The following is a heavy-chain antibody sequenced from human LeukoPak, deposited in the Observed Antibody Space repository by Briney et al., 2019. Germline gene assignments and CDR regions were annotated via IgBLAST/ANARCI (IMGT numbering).Heavy chain of an antibody. J-gene: IGHJ4*02. CDR1: GGTFSNDA. Sequence: ASVKVSCKAPGGTFSNDAVSWVRQAPGEGLKWMGRVIPFLGTTNYAHNFQGRITITADQDTQTAYMELRSLRSEDTAVYFCARGPSSDLRTGFFFGYFDDWGQGTLITVSS. CDR3: ARGPSSDLRTGFFFGYFDD. D-gene: IGHD3/OR15-3a*01. V-gene: IGHV1-69*11. CDR2: VIPFLGTT.